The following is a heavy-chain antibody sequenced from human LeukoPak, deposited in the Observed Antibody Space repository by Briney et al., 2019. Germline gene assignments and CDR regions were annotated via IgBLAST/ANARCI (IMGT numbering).Heavy chain of an antibody. CDR2: IRYDGSNK. Sequence: PGGSLRLSCAASGFTFSSYGMHWVRQAPGKGLEWVAFIRYDGSNKYYADSVKGRFTISRDNSKNTLYLQMNSLRAEDTAVYYCVKDYYDFWSGYYRGLSDWGQGTLVTVSS. CDR1: GFTFSSYG. D-gene: IGHD3-3*01. CDR3: VKDYYDFWSGYYRGLSD. V-gene: IGHV3-30*02. J-gene: IGHJ4*02.